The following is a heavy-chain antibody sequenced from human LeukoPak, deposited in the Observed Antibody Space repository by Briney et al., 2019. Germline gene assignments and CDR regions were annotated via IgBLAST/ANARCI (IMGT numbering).Heavy chain of an antibody. CDR1: GYTFTGYY. V-gene: IGHV1-69*06. J-gene: IGHJ4*02. CDR3: AKTSISYDTSGLLD. CDR2: IIPIFGTA. Sequence: ASVKVSCKASGYTFTGYYMHWVRQAPGQGLDWMGGIIPIFGTANYAQKFQGRVTITADTSTNTAYMELSSLRSADTAIYYCAKTSISYDTSGLLDWGQGTLVIVSS. D-gene: IGHD3-22*01.